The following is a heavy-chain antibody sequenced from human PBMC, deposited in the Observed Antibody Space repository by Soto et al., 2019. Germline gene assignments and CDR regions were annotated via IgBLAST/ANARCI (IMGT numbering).Heavy chain of an antibody. CDR2: IRNKADSYNT. CDR1: GFTFTDHY. V-gene: IGHV3-72*01. Sequence: EVQLVESGEGLAQPGGSLRLSCAASGFTFTDHYMDWVRQAPGKGLEWLGRIRNKADSYNTEYAASLKGRFTISRDDSKNSVYLQMNSLETEDTAVYYCAAIRGVVGYWGQGILVTVSS. CDR3: AAIRGVVGY. D-gene: IGHD3-10*01. J-gene: IGHJ4*02.